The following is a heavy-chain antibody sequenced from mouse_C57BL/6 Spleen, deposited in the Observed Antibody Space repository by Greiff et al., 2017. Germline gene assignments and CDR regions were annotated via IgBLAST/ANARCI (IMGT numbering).Heavy chain of an antibody. Sequence: QVQLQQPGAELVMPGASVKLSCKASGYTFTSYWMHWVKQRPGQGLEWIGEIDPSDSYTNYNQKFKGKSTLTVDKSSSTAYMQLSSLTSEDSAVYYCARSGDSTRYYSDYWGQDTTLTDSS. CDR3: ARSGDSTRYYSDY. CDR1: GYTFTSYW. J-gene: IGHJ2*01. CDR2: IDPSDSYT. D-gene: IGHD3-1*01. V-gene: IGHV1-69*01.